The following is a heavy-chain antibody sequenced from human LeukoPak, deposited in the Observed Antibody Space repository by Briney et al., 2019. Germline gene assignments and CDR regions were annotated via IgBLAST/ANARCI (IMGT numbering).Heavy chain of an antibody. J-gene: IGHJ4*02. CDR3: AKDPTYYYDSSGYYFDY. CDR2: ISGSGRGT. CDR1: GFTLSSYA. V-gene: IGHV3-23*01. D-gene: IGHD3-22*01. Sequence: GGSLRLSCAASGFTLSSYAMSWVRQAPGKGLEWVSAISGSGRGTYYSDSVKGRFTISRDNSKNTLYLQMSSLRAEDTAVYYCAKDPTYYYDSSGYYFDYWGQGTLVTVSS.